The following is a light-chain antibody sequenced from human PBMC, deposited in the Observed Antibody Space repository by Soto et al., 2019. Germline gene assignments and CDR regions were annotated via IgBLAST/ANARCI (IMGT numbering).Light chain of an antibody. Sequence: QSALTQPASVSGSPGQSITISCTGTSSDVGGYNYVSWYQQHPGKAPKLMIYDVSNRPSGVSNRFSGSKSGNTASLTISGLQAEDEADYYCRSYTSSITLVVFGGGTKLTVL. CDR3: RSYTSSITLVV. CDR2: DVS. J-gene: IGLJ2*01. V-gene: IGLV2-14*01. CDR1: SSDVGGYNY.